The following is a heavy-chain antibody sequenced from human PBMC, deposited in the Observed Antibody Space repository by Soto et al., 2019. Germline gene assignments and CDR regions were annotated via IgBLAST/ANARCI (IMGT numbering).Heavy chain of an antibody. J-gene: IGHJ5*02. CDR1: GYTFTTHG. V-gene: IGHV1-18*01. CDR3: ARDLGYCRSGTCSREWFDP. CDR2: VSGDNGHT. Sequence: QVQLVQSGAAVKKPVASVKVSCKASGYTFTTHGISWVRQAPGQGLEWMGWVSGDNGHTNYAQRLQGRVTMTTDRSKNTAYIERRSLRSDDSAVYYCARDLGYCRSGTCSREWFDPWGQGTLVTVSS. D-gene: IGHD1-26*01.